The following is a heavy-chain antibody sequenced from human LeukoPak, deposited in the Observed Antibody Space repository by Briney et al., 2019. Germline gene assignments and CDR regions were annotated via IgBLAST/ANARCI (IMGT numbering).Heavy chain of an antibody. Sequence: ASVKVSCKASGGTFTSYYMHWVRQAPGQGLEWMGIINPSGGSTSYAQKFQGRVTMARDTSTSTVYMELSSLRSEDTAVYYCARARHSNWFDPWGQGTLVTVSS. CDR1: GGTFTSYY. D-gene: IGHD2/OR15-2a*01. CDR3: ARARHSNWFDP. V-gene: IGHV1-46*01. J-gene: IGHJ5*02. CDR2: INPSGGST.